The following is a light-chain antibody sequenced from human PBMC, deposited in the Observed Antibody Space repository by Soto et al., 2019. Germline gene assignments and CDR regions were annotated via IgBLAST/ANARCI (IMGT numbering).Light chain of an antibody. V-gene: IGLV4-69*01. Sequence: QPVRTQSPSASASLGASVKLTCTLSSGHSSYAIAWHQKQPGKGPRYLMDLNNDGSHTKGDGIPDRFSGSSSGADRFLIISSLQSEDEADYYCQTWGTGFQFFGGGTKLTVL. J-gene: IGLJ2*01. CDR3: QTWGTGFQF. CDR1: SGHSSYA. CDR2: LNNDGSH.